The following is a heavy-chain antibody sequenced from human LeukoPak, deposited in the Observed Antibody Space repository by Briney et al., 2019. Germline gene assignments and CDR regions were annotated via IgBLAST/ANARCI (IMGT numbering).Heavy chain of an antibody. J-gene: IGHJ6*03. CDR2: INSDGSST. CDR1: GFTFSSHW. CDR3: ARGLAGYMDV. Sequence: PRGSLRLSCAASGFTFSSHWMYWVRQSPGKGLMWVSRINSDGSSTTYADSVKGRFTISRDNAKNTLYLQMNSLRVEDTAVYYCARGLAGYMDVWGKGTTVTVSS. D-gene: IGHD2-21*01. V-gene: IGHV3-74*03.